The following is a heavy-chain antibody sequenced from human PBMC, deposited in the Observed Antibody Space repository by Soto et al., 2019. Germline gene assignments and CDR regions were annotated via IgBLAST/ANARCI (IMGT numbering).Heavy chain of an antibody. V-gene: IGHV1-69*01. J-gene: IGHJ4*02. CDR3: GRWSGAVTTPGFMGPLDY. Sequence: QEQLVQSGAEVKKPGSSVKVSCKAYGGTFSTFTISWVRQAPGQGHEWIGGIPPIFTTTKYAQKFRGRVTIKADESTNTVYMELNSLRSEDTAVYFCGRWSGAVTTPGFMGPLDYTGQVTTVPVSS. CDR2: IPPIFTTT. CDR1: GGTFSTFT. D-gene: IGHD3-3*01.